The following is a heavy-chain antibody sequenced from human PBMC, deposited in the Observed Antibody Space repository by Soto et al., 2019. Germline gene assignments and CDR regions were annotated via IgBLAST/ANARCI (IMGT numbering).Heavy chain of an antibody. Sequence: QVQLVESGGGLVKPGGSLRLSCAASGFTFSDHYMSCIRQAPGKGLEWVSYISSGGSGRYYADSVRGRFTISRDNAKNYLYMQMKSLRAEDTAVYYCARVKECSSTSCYARDAFDIWGKGTMLTVSS. J-gene: IGHJ3*02. CDR1: GFTFSDHY. V-gene: IGHV3-11*01. CDR3: ARVKECSSTSCYARDAFDI. CDR2: ISSGGSGR. D-gene: IGHD2-2*01.